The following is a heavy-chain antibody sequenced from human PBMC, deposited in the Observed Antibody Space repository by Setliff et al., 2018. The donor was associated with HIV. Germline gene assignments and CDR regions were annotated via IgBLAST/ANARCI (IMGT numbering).Heavy chain of an antibody. CDR3: THMGHYFDGTGYNRMYYFDY. Sequence: GGSLRLSCAVSGLRVSDAWLSWVRQAPGRGLEWLARIKSETDGGTTDYAAPVKGRFTILGDDSKNMLYLEMSNLQTEDTAMYYCTHMGHYFDGTGYNRMYYFDYWGQGALVTVSS. D-gene: IGHD3-22*01. CDR1: GLRVSDAW. J-gene: IGHJ4*02. CDR2: IKSETDGGTT. V-gene: IGHV3-15*01.